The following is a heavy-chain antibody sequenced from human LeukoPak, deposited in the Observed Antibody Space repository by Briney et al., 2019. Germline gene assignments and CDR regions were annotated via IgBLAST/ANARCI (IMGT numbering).Heavy chain of an antibody. CDR3: ARVVVADTHYYYAMDV. CDR2: ISYDGSNK. CDR1: GFTFSSYA. D-gene: IGHD2-15*01. V-gene: IGHV3-30*04. Sequence: PGRSLRLSCAASGFTFSSYAMHWVRQAPGKGLEWVAVISYDGSNKYYADSVKGRFTISRDNSKNTLYLQMNSLRAEDTAVYYCARVVVADTHYYYAMDVWGQGTTVTVSS. J-gene: IGHJ6*02.